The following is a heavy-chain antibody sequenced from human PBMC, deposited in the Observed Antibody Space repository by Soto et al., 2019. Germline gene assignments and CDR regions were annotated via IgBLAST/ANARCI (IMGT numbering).Heavy chain of an antibody. CDR1: GGSFSGYY. Sequence: PSETLSLTCAVYGGSFSGYYWGWIRQPPGKGLEWIGEINHSGSTNYNPSLKSRVTISVDTSKNQFSLKLSSVTAADTAVYYCARGGMGYMKQWLVRSHYGMDVWGQGTTVTVSS. CDR3: ARGGMGYMKQWLVRSHYGMDV. CDR2: INHSGST. V-gene: IGHV4-34*01. D-gene: IGHD6-19*01. J-gene: IGHJ6*02.